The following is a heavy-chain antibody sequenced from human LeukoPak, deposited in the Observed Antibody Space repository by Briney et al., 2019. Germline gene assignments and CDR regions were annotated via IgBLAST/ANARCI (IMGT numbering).Heavy chain of an antibody. D-gene: IGHD6-13*01. CDR2: IWYDGSNK. Sequence: GRSLRLSCAASGFTFSSYGMHWVRQAPGKGLEWVAVIWYDGSNKYYADSVKGRFTISRDNSKNTLYLQMNSLRAEETAVYYCARRVHSSSWSSYFDYWGQETLVTVSS. CDR3: ARRVHSSSWSSYFDY. V-gene: IGHV3-33*01. CDR1: GFTFSSYG. J-gene: IGHJ4*02.